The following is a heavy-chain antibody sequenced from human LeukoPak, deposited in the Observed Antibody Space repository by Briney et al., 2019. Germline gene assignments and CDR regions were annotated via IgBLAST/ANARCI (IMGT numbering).Heavy chain of an antibody. CDR2: IYYGENT. CDR3: ARRDDSSGYHKIFDY. V-gene: IGHV4-39*01. CDR1: GGSISSGPYY. D-gene: IGHD3-22*01. J-gene: IGHJ4*02. Sequence: SETLSLTCTVSGGSISSGPYYWGWIRQPPGKGLEWIGNIYYGENTYYNPSLKSRVTISKDTSKNQFYLKLSSLTAADTVVYYCARRDDSSGYHKIFDYWGPGTLVTVSS.